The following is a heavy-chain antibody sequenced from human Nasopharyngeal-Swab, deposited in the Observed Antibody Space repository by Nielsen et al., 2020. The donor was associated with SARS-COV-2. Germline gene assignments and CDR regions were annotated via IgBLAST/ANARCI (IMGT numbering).Heavy chain of an antibody. CDR2: MSYSGST. Sequence: SETLSLTCTVSGGSISSNYWNWIRQPPGKELEWIGYMSYSGSTNYNPSLNSRVTISLDTSKNQFSLRLSSVTSADTAVYYCARSLVGVSRHFDYWGQGALVTVSS. J-gene: IGHJ4*02. CDR1: GGSISSNY. V-gene: IGHV4-59*01. CDR3: ARSLVGVSRHFDY. D-gene: IGHD1-26*01.